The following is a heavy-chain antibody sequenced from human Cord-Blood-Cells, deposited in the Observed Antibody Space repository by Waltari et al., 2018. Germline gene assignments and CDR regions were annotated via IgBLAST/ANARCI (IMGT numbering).Heavy chain of an antibody. J-gene: IGHJ4*02. D-gene: IGHD1-26*01. CDR3: ARAPQGRGPFDY. V-gene: IGHV1-69*06. CDR2: FSPIFGTA. Sequence: QVQLVQSGAEVKKPGSSVKVSCKASGGTFSSYAISWVRQAPGQGLEWMGGFSPIFGTANYAQKFQGRVTITADKSTSTAYMELSSLRSEDTAVYYCARAPQGRGPFDYWGQGTLVTVSS. CDR1: GGTFSSYA.